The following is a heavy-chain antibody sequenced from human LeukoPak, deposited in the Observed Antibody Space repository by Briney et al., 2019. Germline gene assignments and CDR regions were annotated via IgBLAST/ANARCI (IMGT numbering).Heavy chain of an antibody. V-gene: IGHV1-46*01. CDR2: INPSGGST. CDR1: GYTFSNYY. CDR3: ARGTYYYDSSGSGAFDI. Sequence: ASVKVSCKASGYTFSNYYMHWVRQAPGQGLEWMGIINPSGGSTSYEQKFQGRVTMTRDTSTSTVYMEMSSLTSEDTAVYYCARGTYYYDSSGSGAFDIWGQGTVVTVSS. D-gene: IGHD3-22*01. J-gene: IGHJ3*02.